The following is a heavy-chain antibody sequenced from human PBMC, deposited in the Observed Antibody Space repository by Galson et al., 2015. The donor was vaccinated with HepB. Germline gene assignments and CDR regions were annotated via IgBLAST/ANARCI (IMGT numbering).Heavy chain of an antibody. Sequence: SVKVSCKASGYTFTGYYMHWVRQAPGQGLEWMGWINPNSGGTNYAQKFQGRVTMTRDTSISTAYMELSRLRSDDTAVYYCARDWGRATTVVTPASFDPWGQGTLVTVSS. V-gene: IGHV1-2*02. CDR2: INPNSGGT. CDR3: ARDWGRATTVVTPASFDP. CDR1: GYTFTGYY. J-gene: IGHJ5*02. D-gene: IGHD4-23*01.